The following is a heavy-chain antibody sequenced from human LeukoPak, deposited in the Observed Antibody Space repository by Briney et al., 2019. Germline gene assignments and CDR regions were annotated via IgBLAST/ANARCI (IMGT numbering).Heavy chain of an antibody. Sequence: GGSLRLSCAASGFTFSSYEMNWVRQAPGKRLEWVSYISSSGSTIYYADSVKGRFTISRDNAKNSLYLQMNSLRAEDTAVYYCARSYCSGGSCPWGFDYWGQGTLVTVSS. CDR1: GFTFSSYE. D-gene: IGHD2-15*01. CDR3: ARSYCSGGSCPWGFDY. CDR2: ISSSGSTI. J-gene: IGHJ4*02. V-gene: IGHV3-48*03.